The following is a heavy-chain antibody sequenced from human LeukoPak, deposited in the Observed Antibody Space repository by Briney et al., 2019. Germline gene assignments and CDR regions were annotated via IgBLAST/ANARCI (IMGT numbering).Heavy chain of an antibody. CDR1: GYTFTSYD. CDR2: MNPNSGNA. Sequence: GASVKVSCKASGYTFTSYDINWVRQATGQGLEWMGWMNPNSGNAGYAQKFQGRVSLTRNTSISTAYMELSSLRSEDTAVYYCATGADGANWFDPWGQGTLVTVSS. J-gene: IGHJ5*02. CDR3: ATGADGANWFDP. V-gene: IGHV1-8*01. D-gene: IGHD3-10*01.